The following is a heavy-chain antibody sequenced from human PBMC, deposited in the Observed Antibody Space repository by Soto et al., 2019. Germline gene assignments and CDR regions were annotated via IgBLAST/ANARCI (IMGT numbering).Heavy chain of an antibody. CDR3: ARDNTGVVGVDY. V-gene: IGHV1-18*01. CDR1: GYIFSSYG. CDR2: ITVYNGNT. J-gene: IGHJ4*02. D-gene: IGHD3-3*01. Sequence: QVQLLQSGAEVKKPGASVKVSCKTSGYIFSSYGINWVRQAPGQGLEWMGWITVYNGNTQYAQKFQDRVTMTTDTSTSTAYSELRSLRSDDTAVYYCARDNTGVVGVDYWGQGTLVTVSS.